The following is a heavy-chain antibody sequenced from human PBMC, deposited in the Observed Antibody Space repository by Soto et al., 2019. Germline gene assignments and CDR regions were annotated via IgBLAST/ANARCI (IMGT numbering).Heavy chain of an antibody. D-gene: IGHD3-22*01. J-gene: IGHJ4*02. CDR3: ARGPVVKGRIDY. V-gene: IGHV4-38-2*01. CDR1: GYSISSCYC. Sequence: SETLSLTCAVSGYSISSCYCWGWIRQPPGKGLEWIGNIYHSGRTYFNPSLKSRVTLSVDTSKNQFSLKLSSVTAADTAVYYGARGPVVKGRIDYWGQGIWVTGSS. CDR2: IYHSGRT.